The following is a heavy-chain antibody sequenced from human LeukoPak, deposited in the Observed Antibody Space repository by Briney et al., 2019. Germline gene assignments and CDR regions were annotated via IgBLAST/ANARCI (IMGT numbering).Heavy chain of an antibody. V-gene: IGHV4-59*01. CDR3: ERIVVVPAAYGAWFDP. J-gene: IGHJ5*02. D-gene: IGHD2-2*01. CDR1: GGSISSYY. Sequence: PSETLSLTCTVSGGSISSYYWSWIRQPPGKGLEWIGYIYYSGSTNYNPSLKSRVTISVDTSKNQFSLKLSSVTAADTAVYYCERIVVVPAAYGAWFDPWGQGTLVTVSS. CDR2: IYYSGST.